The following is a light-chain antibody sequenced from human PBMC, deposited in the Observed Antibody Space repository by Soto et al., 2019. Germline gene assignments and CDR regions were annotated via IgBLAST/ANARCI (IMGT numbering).Light chain of an antibody. V-gene: IGKV3-11*01. J-gene: IGKJ4*01. CDR2: DAS. Sequence: EIVLTQSPATLSLSPGERATLSCRASQSVSSYLAWYQQKPGQAPRLLIYDASNRATGIPARFSGSGSGTDFTLTISSLEPEDFAVYYGHQRSNWPPLTFGGGTKVEI. CDR1: QSVSSY. CDR3: HQRSNWPPLT.